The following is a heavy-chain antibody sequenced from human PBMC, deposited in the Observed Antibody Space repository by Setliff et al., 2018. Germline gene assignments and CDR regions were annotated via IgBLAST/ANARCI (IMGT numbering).Heavy chain of an antibody. Sequence: PGESLKISCAASGFAFRSYAMDWVRQTPVKGLEWVATISDDGSNDFYADSVRGRFTISRDNAQKTLYLHMNNLRAEDTAVFYCVPGRGSWGQG. CDR1: GFAFRSYA. V-gene: IGHV3-33*05. D-gene: IGHD6-25*01. CDR3: VPGRGS. J-gene: IGHJ5*02. CDR2: ISDDGSND.